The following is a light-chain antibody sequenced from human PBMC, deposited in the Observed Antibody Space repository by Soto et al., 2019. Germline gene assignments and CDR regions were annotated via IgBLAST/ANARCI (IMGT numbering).Light chain of an antibody. CDR1: SSNIGGNS. CDR2: YDN. V-gene: IGLV1-51*01. J-gene: IGLJ1*01. Sequence: QSVLTQPPSVSGAPGQKVTISCSGSSSNIGGNSVSWCQQPPATAPKLLIYYDNTRRPGIPDRFSGYKSGTSATLGITGFHTGDEAEYHCGSWDSSLSAYVFGAGTKVTVL. CDR3: GSWDSSLSAYV.